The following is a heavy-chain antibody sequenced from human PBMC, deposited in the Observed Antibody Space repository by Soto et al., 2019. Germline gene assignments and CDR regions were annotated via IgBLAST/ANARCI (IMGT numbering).Heavy chain of an antibody. Sequence: QVQLQESGPGLVKPSETLSLTCTVSGGSISSYYWSWIRQPPGKGLEWIGYIYYSGSTNYNPSLKSRVTISVDTSKNQFSLKLSSVTAADTAVYYCAREYGSGSYYNGDAFDIWGQGAMVTVSS. CDR1: GGSISSYY. V-gene: IGHV4-59*01. CDR2: IYYSGST. CDR3: AREYGSGSYYNGDAFDI. D-gene: IGHD3-10*01. J-gene: IGHJ3*02.